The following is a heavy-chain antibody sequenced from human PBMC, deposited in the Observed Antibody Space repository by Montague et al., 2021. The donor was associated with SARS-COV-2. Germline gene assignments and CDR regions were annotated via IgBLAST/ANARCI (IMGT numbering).Heavy chain of an antibody. V-gene: IGHV4-39*02. Sequence: SETLSLTCSVSSGSIISSGYFWGWIRQPPGKELEWIGNIYYSGSTYYNPSLKSRGTISVDTSKNHLSLRLSSVTAADTAVYFCARAMIRGGTTSFDYWGQGSQVTVSS. J-gene: IGHJ4*02. CDR3: ARAMIRGGTTSFDY. D-gene: IGHD3-10*01. CDR1: SGSIISSGYF. CDR2: IYYSGST.